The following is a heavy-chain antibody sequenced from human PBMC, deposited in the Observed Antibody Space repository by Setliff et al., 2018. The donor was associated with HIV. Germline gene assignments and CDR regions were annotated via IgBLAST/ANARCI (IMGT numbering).Heavy chain of an antibody. Sequence: GGSLRLSCVGSGFTFNGYAMNWVRQAPGKGLEWVSYISTSGSTIYYADSVKGRFTISRDNAKNSLYLQMNSLRAEDTAVYYCAKGGLWFGELAFYYYYMDVWGKGTTVTVSS. CDR3: AKGGLWFGELAFYYYYMDV. V-gene: IGHV3-48*04. J-gene: IGHJ6*03. CDR1: GFTFNGYA. D-gene: IGHD3-10*01. CDR2: ISTSGSTI.